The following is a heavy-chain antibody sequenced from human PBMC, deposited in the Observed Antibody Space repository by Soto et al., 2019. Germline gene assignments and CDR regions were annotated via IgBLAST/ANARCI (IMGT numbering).Heavy chain of an antibody. CDR2: ISGSGGST. D-gene: IGHD3-16*02. Sequence: EVQLLESGRGLVQPGGSLRLSCAASGFTFSSYAMSWVRQAPGKGLEWVSAISGSGGSTYYADSVKGRFTISRDNSKNTLYLQMNSLRAEDTAVYYCAQDGRRIVNWFDPWGQGTLVTVSS. J-gene: IGHJ5*02. V-gene: IGHV3-23*01. CDR1: GFTFSSYA. CDR3: AQDGRRIVNWFDP.